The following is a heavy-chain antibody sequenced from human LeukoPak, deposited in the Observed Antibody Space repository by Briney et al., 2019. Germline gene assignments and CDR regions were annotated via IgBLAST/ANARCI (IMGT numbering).Heavy chain of an antibody. CDR1: GYTFHSYD. D-gene: IGHD3-10*01. J-gene: IGHJ5*02. V-gene: IGHV1-8*01. CDR3: ARVDFTMVRGVTNWFDP. Sequence: ASLKVSCKASGYTFHSYDINWVRQATGQGLEWMGWMNPNSGNTGYAQKFQGRVTMTRNTSISTAYMELSSLRSEDTAVYYCARVDFTMVRGVTNWFDPWGQGTLVTVSS. CDR2: MNPNSGNT.